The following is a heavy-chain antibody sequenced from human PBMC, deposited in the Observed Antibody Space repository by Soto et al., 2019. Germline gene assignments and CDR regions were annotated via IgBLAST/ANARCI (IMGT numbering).Heavy chain of an antibody. V-gene: IGHV1-2*02. J-gene: IGHJ4*02. CDR3: ARGHSE. Sequence: QVQLVQSGAEMKSPGSSVKVSCKATGYIFIGSYLHWIRQAPGQGPEWMGSIYPATGDTDYAQTYQGRVILTGDTATGTAYMEPKWLTFDATGMYYCARGHSEWGQGTLVTVSS. CDR1: GYIFIGSY. CDR2: IYPATGDT.